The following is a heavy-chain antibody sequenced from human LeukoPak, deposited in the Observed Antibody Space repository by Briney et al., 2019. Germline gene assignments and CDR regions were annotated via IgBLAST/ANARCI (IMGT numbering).Heavy chain of an antibody. D-gene: IGHD3/OR15-3a*01. Sequence: PSETLSLTCTVSSDSISSSNSYWGWIRQPPGKGLEWIGSIYYSGNTYYNASLKSQVSISIDTSKNQFSLRLTSVTAADTAVYYCARQTGSGLFILPGGQGTLVTVSS. CDR2: IYYSGNT. CDR3: ARQTGSGLFILP. V-gene: IGHV4-39*01. J-gene: IGHJ4*02. CDR1: SDSISSSNSY.